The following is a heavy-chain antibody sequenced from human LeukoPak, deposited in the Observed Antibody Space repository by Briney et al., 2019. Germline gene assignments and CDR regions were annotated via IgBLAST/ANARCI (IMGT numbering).Heavy chain of an antibody. CDR2: ISSSGEST. V-gene: IGHV3-23*01. CDR3: AKGGSSWSRFDY. CDR1: GFTFTSYA. D-gene: IGHD6-13*01. Sequence: GGSLRLSCVASGFTFTSYAMGWVRQAPGKGLEWVSTISSSGESTYYAYSVKGRFTISRDNSKNTLYLQMSSLRAEDTAVYYCAKGGSSWSRFDYWGQGTLVTVSS. J-gene: IGHJ4*02.